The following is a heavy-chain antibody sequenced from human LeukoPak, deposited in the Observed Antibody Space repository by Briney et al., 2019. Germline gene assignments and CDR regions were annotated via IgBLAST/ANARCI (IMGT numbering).Heavy chain of an antibody. CDR1: GGTFSSYA. V-gene: IGHV1-69*13. D-gene: IGHD5-18*01. CDR3: ATVDTAMVRPFDY. J-gene: IGHJ4*02. Sequence: GASVKVSCKASGGTFSSYAISWVRQAPGQGLEWMGGIIPIFGTANYAQKFQGRVTITADESTSTAYMELSSLRSEDTAVYYCATVDTAMVRPFDYWGQGTLVTVSS. CDR2: IIPIFGTA.